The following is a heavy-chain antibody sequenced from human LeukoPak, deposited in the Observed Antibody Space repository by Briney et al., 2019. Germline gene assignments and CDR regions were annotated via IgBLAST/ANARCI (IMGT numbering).Heavy chain of an antibody. Sequence: SETLSLTCGVSGGSISSTDWWTWIRQPPGKGLEWIGEVHLDGRTNYNPSLESRLTMSVDLSENHISLKLTSVTAADTAVYYCAREGGFYRPLDYTGQGTLVTVSS. CDR3: AREGGFYRPLDY. J-gene: IGHJ4*02. CDR1: GGSISSTDW. D-gene: IGHD3-3*01. V-gene: IGHV4-4*02. CDR2: VHLDGRT.